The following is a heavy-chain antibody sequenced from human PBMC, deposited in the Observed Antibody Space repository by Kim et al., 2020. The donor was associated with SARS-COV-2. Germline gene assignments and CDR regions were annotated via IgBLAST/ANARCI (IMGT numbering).Heavy chain of an antibody. CDR3: ASLAAAADTLELGDQPGM. V-gene: IGHV4-34*01. CDR1: GGSFSGYY. J-gene: IGHJ6*01. Sequence: SETLSLTCAVYGGSFSGYYWSWIRQPPGKGLEWIGEINHSGSTNYNPSLKSRVTISVDTSKNQFSLKLSSVTAADTAVYYCASLAAAADTLELGDQPGM. D-gene: IGHD6-25*01. CDR2: INHSGST.